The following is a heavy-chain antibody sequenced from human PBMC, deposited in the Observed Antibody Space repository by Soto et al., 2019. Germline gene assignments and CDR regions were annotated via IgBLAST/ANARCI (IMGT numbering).Heavy chain of an antibody. CDR3: TTGEEFWNDLGGVGY. CDR1: GFTFSNAW. D-gene: IGHD1-1*01. J-gene: IGHJ4*02. V-gene: IGHV3-15*01. Sequence: EVQLVESGGGLVKPGGSLRLSCAASGFTFSNAWMSWVRQAPGKGLEWVGRIKSKTDGGTTDYAAPVKGRFSISRDDSKNTLYLQMNSLKTEDTAVYYCTTGEEFWNDLGGVGYWGQGTLVTVSS. CDR2: IKSKTDGGTT.